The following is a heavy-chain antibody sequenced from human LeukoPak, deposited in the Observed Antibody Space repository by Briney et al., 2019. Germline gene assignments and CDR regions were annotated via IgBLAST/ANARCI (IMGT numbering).Heavy chain of an antibody. J-gene: IGHJ4*02. Sequence: GGSLRLSCATSGFSFSTYIMAWVRQAPGRGLEWVSVISGGGYIVYADSVKGRFTISRDNSENTVYLQMNSLRAEDTAIYYCARERDRGTDVADHFDHWGQGTLVTVSS. CDR2: ISGGGYI. CDR1: GFSFSTYI. V-gene: IGHV3-23*01. D-gene: IGHD6-19*01. CDR3: ARERDRGTDVADHFDH.